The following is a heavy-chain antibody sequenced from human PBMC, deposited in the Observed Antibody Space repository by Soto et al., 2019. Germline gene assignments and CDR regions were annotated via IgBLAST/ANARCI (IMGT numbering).Heavy chain of an antibody. V-gene: IGHV3-7*01. CDR2: IKQDGSEK. Sequence: LRLSCAASGFTFSSYWMSWVRQAPGKGLEWVANIKQDGSEKYYVDSVKGRFTISRDNAKNSLYLQMNSLRAEDTAVYYCARDWVTAAAGTPYYGMDVWGQGTTVTVSS. J-gene: IGHJ6*02. CDR3: ARDWVTAAAGTPYYGMDV. CDR1: GFTFSSYW. D-gene: IGHD6-13*01.